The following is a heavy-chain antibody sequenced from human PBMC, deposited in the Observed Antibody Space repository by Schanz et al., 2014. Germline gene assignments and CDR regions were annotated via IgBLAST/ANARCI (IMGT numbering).Heavy chain of an antibody. CDR3: ARGRTFDY. J-gene: IGHJ4*02. Sequence: QVQLIQSGAEVKKPGASVKVSCTASGYTFTSYDINWVRQAPGQGLEWLGWMNPNSGNPGFAQKFRGRVTMTMNTSMSTAYIELHILTSEDTAVYYCARGRTFDYWGQGTLVTVSS. CDR2: MNPNSGNP. CDR1: GYTFTSYD. V-gene: IGHV1-8*01.